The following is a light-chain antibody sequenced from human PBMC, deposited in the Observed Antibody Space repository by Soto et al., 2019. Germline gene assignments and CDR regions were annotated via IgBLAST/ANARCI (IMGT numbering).Light chain of an antibody. V-gene: IGKV4-1*01. CDR1: QTVLNISCNKNY. J-gene: IGKJ4*01. Sequence: SSQTVLNISCNKNYLACXQQKPGXTPKXXXDAXSTRASGGPDRLSGSGSGTEFTLTISCREPDYFAVYYCQQFGSSPQTFGGGTKVDI. CDR3: QQFGSSPQT. CDR2: AXS.